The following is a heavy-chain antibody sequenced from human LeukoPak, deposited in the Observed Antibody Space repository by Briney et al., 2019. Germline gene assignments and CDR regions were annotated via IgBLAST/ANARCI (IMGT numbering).Heavy chain of an antibody. J-gene: IGHJ4*02. D-gene: IGHD6-19*01. CDR3: AKQEDSSGILDY. Sequence: PSETLSLTCTVSGGSISSGSYYWSWIRQPAGKGLEWIGRIYTSGSTNYNPSLKSRVTISVDTSKNQFSLKLSSVTAADTAVYYCAKQEDSSGILDYWGQGTLVTVSS. CDR2: IYTSGST. CDR1: GGSISSGSYY. V-gene: IGHV4-61*02.